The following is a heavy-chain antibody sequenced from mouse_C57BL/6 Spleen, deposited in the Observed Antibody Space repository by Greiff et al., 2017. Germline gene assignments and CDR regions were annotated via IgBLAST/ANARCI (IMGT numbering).Heavy chain of an antibody. J-gene: IGHJ4*01. V-gene: IGHV1-15*01. Sequence: VQLHQSGAELVRPGASVTLSCKASGYTFTDYEMHWVKQTPVHGLEWIGAIDPETGGTAYNQKFKGKAILTADKSSSTAYMELRSLTSEDSAVYYCTESRRGYWGQGTSVTVSA. CDR2: IDPETGGT. CDR1: GYTFTDYE. CDR3: TESRRGY.